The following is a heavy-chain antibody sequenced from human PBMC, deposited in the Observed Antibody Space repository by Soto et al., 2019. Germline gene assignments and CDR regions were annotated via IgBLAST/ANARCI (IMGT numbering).Heavy chain of an antibody. V-gene: IGHV3-9*01. CDR2: ISWNSGSI. D-gene: IGHD2-15*01. CDR3: AKSLVAAISSPFDP. Sequence: ESGGGLVQPGRSLRLSCAASGFTFDDYAMHWVRQAPGKGLEWVSGISWNSGSIGYADSVKGRFTISRDNAKNSLYLQMNSLRAEDTALYYCAKSLVAAISSPFDPWGQGTLVTVSS. CDR1: GFTFDDYA. J-gene: IGHJ5*02.